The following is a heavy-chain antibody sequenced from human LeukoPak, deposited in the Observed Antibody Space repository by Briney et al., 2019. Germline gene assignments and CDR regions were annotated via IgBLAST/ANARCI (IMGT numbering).Heavy chain of an antibody. CDR2: IYYSGST. Sequence: SETLSLTCTVSGYSISNGYLWGWIRQPPGQGLEWIGYIYYSGSTNYNPSLKSRVTISVDTSRNQFSLKLSSVTAADTAVYYCVRVGEYSYGPDYWGQGTLVTVSS. V-gene: IGHV4-61*01. CDR1: GYSISNGYL. CDR3: VRVGEYSYGPDY. J-gene: IGHJ4*02. D-gene: IGHD5-18*01.